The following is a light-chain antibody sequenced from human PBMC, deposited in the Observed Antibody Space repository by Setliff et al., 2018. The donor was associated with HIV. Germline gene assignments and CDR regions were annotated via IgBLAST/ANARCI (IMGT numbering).Light chain of an antibody. CDR3: SSYTSSTPLYV. J-gene: IGLJ1*01. Sequence: QSALTQPASVSGSPGQSITISCTGTSSDVGTYNFVSWYQQHPGKAPKLMIYDVSNRPSGVSNRFSGSKSGNTASLTISGLRAEDEADYYCSSYTSSTPLYVFGTGTKVTVL. CDR1: SSDVGTYNF. CDR2: DVS. V-gene: IGLV2-14*03.